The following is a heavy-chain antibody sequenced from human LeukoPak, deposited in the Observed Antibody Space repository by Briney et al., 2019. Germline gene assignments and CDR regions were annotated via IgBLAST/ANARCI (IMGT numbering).Heavy chain of an antibody. Sequence: GGSLRLSCAASGFTFSNAWMSWVRQAPGKGLEWVGRIKSKTDGGTTDYAAPVNGRFTISRDDSKNALYLQMNSLKTEDTAVYYCTTEYCSGGNCYSYYWGQGTLVTVSS. CDR1: GFTFSNAW. V-gene: IGHV3-15*01. CDR2: IKSKTDGGTT. D-gene: IGHD2-15*01. J-gene: IGHJ4*02. CDR3: TTEYCSGGNCYSYY.